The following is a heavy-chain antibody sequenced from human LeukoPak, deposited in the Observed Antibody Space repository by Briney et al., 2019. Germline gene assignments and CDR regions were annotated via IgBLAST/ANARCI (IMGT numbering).Heavy chain of an antibody. CDR2: IGRSSGDI. Sequence: GCVGLSCAASGVTFTYGMNGGRRAPGKGLEWGSYIGRSSGDISYADSVKGRFTISRDNAKNSLHLQMNSLRVEDTAVYYCARAFRRGSSPGQYYFDYWGQGTLVTVSS. CDR1: GVTFTYG. CDR3: ARAFRRGSSPGQYYFDY. V-gene: IGHV3-48*01. J-gene: IGHJ4*02. D-gene: IGHD2/OR15-2a*01.